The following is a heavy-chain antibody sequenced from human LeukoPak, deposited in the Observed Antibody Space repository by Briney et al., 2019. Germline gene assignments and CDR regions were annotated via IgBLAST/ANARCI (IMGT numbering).Heavy chain of an antibody. CDR2: ISWNSGSI. V-gene: IGHV3-9*03. CDR1: GFTFDDYA. D-gene: IGHD3-22*01. J-gene: IGHJ5*02. Sequence: GGSLRLSCAASGFTFDDYAMHWVRHAPGKGLEWVSGISWNSGSIGYADSVKGRFTISRDNAKNSLYLQMNSLRAEDMALYYCAKGSGYYYDSSGYYPAWGQGTLVTVSS. CDR3: AKGSGYYYDSSGYYPA.